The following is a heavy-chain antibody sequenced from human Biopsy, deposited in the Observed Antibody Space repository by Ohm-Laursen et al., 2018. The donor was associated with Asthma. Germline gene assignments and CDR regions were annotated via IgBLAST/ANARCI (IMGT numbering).Heavy chain of an antibody. V-gene: IGHV3-7*01. Sequence: SLRLSCAASGFTYGDYWMSWVRQVPGKGLEWVANIKHDGTEKNNVDSLKGRFTIYRDNAKNSLYLQMNSLRAEDTAVYYCARTFHFWSPYHAEHYQLWGQGTLVTVPS. D-gene: IGHD3-3*02. J-gene: IGHJ1*01. CDR1: GFTYGDYW. CDR3: ARTFHFWSPYHAEHYQL. CDR2: IKHDGTEK.